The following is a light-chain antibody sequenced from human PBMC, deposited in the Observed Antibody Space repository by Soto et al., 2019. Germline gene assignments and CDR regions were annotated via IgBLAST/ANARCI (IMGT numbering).Light chain of an antibody. CDR3: QVWDSSSDHPKVV. Sequence: SYELTQPPSVSVAPGKTARITCGGNNIGGKSVHWYQQRPGQAPVLVIYHDSDRPSGIPERFSGSNSGNTATLTISRVAVGDEADYYCQVWDSSSDHPKVVFGGGTQLTVL. V-gene: IGLV3-21*04. J-gene: IGLJ2*01. CDR1: NIGGKS. CDR2: HDS.